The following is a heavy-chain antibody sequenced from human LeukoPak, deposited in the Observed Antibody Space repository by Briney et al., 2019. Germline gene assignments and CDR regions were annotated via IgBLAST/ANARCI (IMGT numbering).Heavy chain of an antibody. J-gene: IGHJ4*02. CDR1: GYTFTSYY. CDR3: ARGGRQWLVRWTFDY. V-gene: IGHV1-46*01. CDR2: INPSGGST. Sequence: GASVKVSCKASGYTFTSYYMHRVRQAPGQGLEWMGIINPSGGSTSYAQKFQGSVTMTKDTSTSTVYMELSSLRSEDTAVYYCARGGRQWLVRWTFDYWGQGTLVTVSS. D-gene: IGHD6-19*01.